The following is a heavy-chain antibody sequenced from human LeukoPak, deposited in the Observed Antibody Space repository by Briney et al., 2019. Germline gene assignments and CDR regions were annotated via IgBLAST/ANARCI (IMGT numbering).Heavy chain of an antibody. Sequence: SETLSLTCAVYGGSFSGYYWSWVRQPPGKGLEWIGEINHSGSTNYNPSLKSRVTISVDTSKNQFSLKLSSVTAADTAVYYCARDSVLRFLEWLSPAYFDYWGQGTLVTVSS. J-gene: IGHJ4*02. CDR1: GGSFSGYY. V-gene: IGHV4-34*01. CDR3: ARDSVLRFLEWLSPAYFDY. D-gene: IGHD3-3*01. CDR2: INHSGST.